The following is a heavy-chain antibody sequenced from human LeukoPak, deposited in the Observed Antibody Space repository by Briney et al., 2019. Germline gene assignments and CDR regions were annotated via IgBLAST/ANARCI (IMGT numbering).Heavy chain of an antibody. D-gene: IGHD3-10*01. CDR1: GGSFSGYY. CDR3: ARVRGHYYGSGSYYISYYYYYGMDV. V-gene: IGHV4-34*01. Sequence: PSETLSLTCAVYGGSFSGYYWSWIRQPPGKGLEWIGEINHSGSTNYNPSLKSRVTISVDTSKNQFSLKLSSVTAADTAVYYCARVRGHYYGSGSYYISYYYYYGMDVWGQGTTVTVSS. J-gene: IGHJ6*02. CDR2: INHSGST.